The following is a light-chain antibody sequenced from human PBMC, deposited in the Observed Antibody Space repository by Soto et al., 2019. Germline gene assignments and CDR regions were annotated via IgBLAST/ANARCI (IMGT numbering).Light chain of an antibody. CDR1: QSIGNQ. V-gene: IGKV3-11*02. J-gene: IGKJ2*01. CDR2: DAT. CDR3: HHRDDRPPMYS. Sequence: VLTQSPATLSSPPGARATLSCRASQSIGNQLTWYQQRPGRAPRLLMYDATHRATGVPARFSASGFGRDFRLTISSLEPEDFAVYYCHHRDDRPPMYSFGQGTKLEI.